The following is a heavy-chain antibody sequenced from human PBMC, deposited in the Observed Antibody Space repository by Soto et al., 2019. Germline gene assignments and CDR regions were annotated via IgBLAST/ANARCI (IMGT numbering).Heavy chain of an antibody. CDR3: ARLSVYYGSGTYYYYYGMDV. V-gene: IGHV5-51*01. CDR1: VYSFTSYC. D-gene: IGHD3-10*01. J-gene: IGHJ6*02. Sequence: PGESLQISCKGSVYSFTSYCIGTVRRMLGQGLEWMGIIYPGDSDTRYSPSFQGQVTISADKSISTAYLQWSSLKASDTAMYYCARLSVYYGSGTYYYYYGMDVWGQGTTVTVSS. CDR2: IYPGDSDT.